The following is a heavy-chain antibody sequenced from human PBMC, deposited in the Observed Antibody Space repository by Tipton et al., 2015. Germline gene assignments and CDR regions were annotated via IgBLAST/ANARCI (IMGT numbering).Heavy chain of an antibody. CDR3: ARDILNDFCSGWPEEY. V-gene: IGHV3-9*01. CDR1: GFNFETYA. CDR2: ISWSSGSL. D-gene: IGHD3-3*01. J-gene: IGHJ4*02. Sequence: SLRLSCVASGFNFETYAMHWVRQAPGKGLEWVSGISWSSGSLGYVDSVKGRFTISRDNAKNSLYLQMNSLRAEDTAVYYCARDILNDFCSGWPEEYWGQGTLVTVSS.